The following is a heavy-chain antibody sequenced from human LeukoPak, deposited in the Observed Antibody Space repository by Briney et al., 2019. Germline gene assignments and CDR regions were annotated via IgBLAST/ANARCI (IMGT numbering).Heavy chain of an antibody. D-gene: IGHD1-1*01. Sequence: GASTKISCKGSGYSFTTYWIAWVRQMPGKGLEWMGIIYPGDSDSRHSPSFQGQITISADKSINTAYLQWNSLRASDTAMYYCARRLTTEETFDYWGQGTPVTVS. CDR3: ARRLTTEETFDY. J-gene: IGHJ4*02. CDR2: IYPGDSDS. CDR1: GYSFTTYW. V-gene: IGHV5-51*01.